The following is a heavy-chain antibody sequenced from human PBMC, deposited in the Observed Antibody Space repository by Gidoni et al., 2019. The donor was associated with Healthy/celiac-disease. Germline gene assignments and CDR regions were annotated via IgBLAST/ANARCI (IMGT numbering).Heavy chain of an antibody. V-gene: IGHV3-23*01. Sequence: EVQLLESGGGLVQPGGSLRLSCAASGFTFSSYAMSSVRQAPGKGLEWVSAISGSGGSTYYADSVKGRFTISRDNSKNTLYLQMNSLRAEDTAVYYCAKDRVITFGGVIANDAFDIWGQGTMVTVSS. CDR1: GFTFSSYA. CDR3: AKDRVITFGGVIANDAFDI. CDR2: ISGSGGST. J-gene: IGHJ3*02. D-gene: IGHD3-16*02.